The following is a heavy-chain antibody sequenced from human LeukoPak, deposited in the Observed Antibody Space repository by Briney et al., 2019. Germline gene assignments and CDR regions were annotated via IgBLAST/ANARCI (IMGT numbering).Heavy chain of an antibody. CDR2: ISGSGGST. J-gene: IGHJ4*02. V-gene: IGHV3-23*01. D-gene: IGHD4-23*01. CDR1: GFTFSSYA. CDR3: AKDDYGGWDNY. Sequence: GASLRLSCAASGFTFSSYAMSWVRQAPGKGLEWVSAISGSGGSTYYADSVKGRFTISRDNSKNTLYLQMNSLRAEDTAVYYCAKDDYGGWDNYWGQGTLATVSS.